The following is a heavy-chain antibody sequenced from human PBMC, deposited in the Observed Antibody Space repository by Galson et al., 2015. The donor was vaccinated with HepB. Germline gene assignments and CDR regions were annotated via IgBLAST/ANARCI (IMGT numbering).Heavy chain of an antibody. CDR1: GFTFSDYY. V-gene: IGHV3-11*01. J-gene: IGHJ5*02. D-gene: IGHD3-3*02. CDR3: ARDRDRIFGARREFDP. Sequence: SLRLSCAASGFTFSDYYMSWIRQVPGKGLEWVSYISSSGSSIYYADSVKGRFTISRDNAKNSLYLQMNSLRAEDTAVYYCARDRDRIFGARREFDPWGQGTLVTVSS. CDR2: ISSSGSSI.